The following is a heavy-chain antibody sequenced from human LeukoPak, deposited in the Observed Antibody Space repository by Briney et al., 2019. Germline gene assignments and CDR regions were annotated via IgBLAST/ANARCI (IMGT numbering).Heavy chain of an antibody. CDR1: GFTFSSYW. CDR2: ISYDGSNK. V-gene: IGHV3-30-3*01. CDR3: AREYSGYDYVEAFDY. Sequence: PGGSLRLSCAASGFTFSSYWMSWVRQAPGKGLEWVAVISYDGSNKYYADSVKGRFTISRDNSKNTLYLQMNSLRAEDTAVYYCAREYSGYDYVEAFDYWGQGTLVTVSS. D-gene: IGHD5-12*01. J-gene: IGHJ4*02.